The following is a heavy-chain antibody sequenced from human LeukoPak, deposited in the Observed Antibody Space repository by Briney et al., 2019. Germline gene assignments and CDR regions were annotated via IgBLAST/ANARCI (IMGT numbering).Heavy chain of an antibody. CDR1: GFTFRSYA. D-gene: IGHD3-10*01. Sequence: GGSLRLSCAASGFTFRSYAMTWVRQAPGKGLEWVSGISGSNGNTYYADSVKGRFTISRDNPKNTLHLQMNSLRVEDTAVYYCARNVWFVETPIDYWGQGTLVTVSS. V-gene: IGHV3-23*01. CDR2: ISGSNGNT. J-gene: IGHJ4*02. CDR3: ARNVWFVETPIDY.